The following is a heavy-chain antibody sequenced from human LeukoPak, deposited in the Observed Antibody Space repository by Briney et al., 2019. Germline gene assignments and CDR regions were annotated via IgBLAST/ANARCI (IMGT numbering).Heavy chain of an antibody. J-gene: IGHJ4*02. CDR1: GFTFSSSA. Sequence: PGGSLRLSCAASGFTFSSSAMSWVRQASGKGLEWVSGISGSGCSTYYADSVKGRFTISRDNSKNTLYLQMNSLRAEDTAAYYCAKAGSIRFDYWGQGTLVTVSS. D-gene: IGHD1-26*01. CDR2: ISGSGCST. CDR3: AKAGSIRFDY. V-gene: IGHV3-23*01.